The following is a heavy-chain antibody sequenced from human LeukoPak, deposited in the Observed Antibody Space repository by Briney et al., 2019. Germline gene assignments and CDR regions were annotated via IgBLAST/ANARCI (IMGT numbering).Heavy chain of an antibody. CDR2: IIPIFGTA. Sequence: SVKVSCKASGRTFTSYAISWVRQAPGQGLEWMGGIIPIFGTANYAQKFQGRVTITADESTSTAYMELSSLRCEDTAVYYCARAQTGTTTPVDYWGEGTLVTVSS. D-gene: IGHD1-1*01. V-gene: IGHV1-69*01. CDR1: GRTFTSYA. CDR3: ARAQTGTTTPVDY. J-gene: IGHJ4*02.